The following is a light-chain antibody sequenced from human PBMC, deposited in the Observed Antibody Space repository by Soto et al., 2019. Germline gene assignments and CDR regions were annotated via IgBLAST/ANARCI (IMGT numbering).Light chain of an antibody. CDR1: TSNIGSNYD. CDR2: GNN. V-gene: IGLV1-40*01. CDR3: QAYDSSLSAYV. J-gene: IGLJ1*01. Sequence: QSVLTQPPSVSGAPGQRVTNACSGSTSNIGSNYDVHWYRQLPGTAPKVLIYGNNYRPSGVPNRFSASKSGTSASLAITGLQAEDEADYYCQAYDSSLSAYVFGTGTKVTVL.